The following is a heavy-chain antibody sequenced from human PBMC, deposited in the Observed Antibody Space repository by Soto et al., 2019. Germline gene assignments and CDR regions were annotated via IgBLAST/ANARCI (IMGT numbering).Heavy chain of an antibody. J-gene: IGHJ4*02. CDR3: ARDSQLGY. V-gene: IGHV1-18*01. D-gene: IGHD2-15*01. Sequence: QPQLVQSGPEVKKSGASVKVSCEASGYTFINYGVSWVRQAPGQGLEWMGWINPLNGNTNYTQKFQGRITMTTDTSTNTAYMEVRSLRSDDTAVFYCARDSQLGYWGQGTLVSVSS. CDR2: INPLNGNT. CDR1: GYTFINYG.